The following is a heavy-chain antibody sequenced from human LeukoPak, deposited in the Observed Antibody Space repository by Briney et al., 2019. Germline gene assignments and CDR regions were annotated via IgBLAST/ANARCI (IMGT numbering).Heavy chain of an antibody. CDR1: GFTFSSYA. Sequence: GGSLRLSCAASGFTFSSYAMSWVRQAPGKGLEWVPAISGSGGSTYYADSVKGRFTISRDNSKNTLYLQMNSLRAEDTAVYYCAKDVMYSSGWYYFDYWGQGTLVTVSS. J-gene: IGHJ4*02. D-gene: IGHD6-19*01. V-gene: IGHV3-23*01. CDR3: AKDVMYSSGWYYFDY. CDR2: ISGSGGST.